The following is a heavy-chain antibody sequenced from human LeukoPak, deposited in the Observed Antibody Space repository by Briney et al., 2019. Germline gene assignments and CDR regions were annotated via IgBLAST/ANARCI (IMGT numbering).Heavy chain of an antibody. D-gene: IGHD5-18*01. Sequence: SETLSLTCTVSGGSIGSYYWSWIRQPPGKGLEWIGYIYYSGSTNYNPSLKSRVTISVDTSKNQFSLKLSSVTAADTAVYYCAREKYSYGSLDYWGQGTLVTVSS. V-gene: IGHV4-59*12. J-gene: IGHJ4*02. CDR1: GGSIGSYY. CDR3: AREKYSYGSLDY. CDR2: IYYSGST.